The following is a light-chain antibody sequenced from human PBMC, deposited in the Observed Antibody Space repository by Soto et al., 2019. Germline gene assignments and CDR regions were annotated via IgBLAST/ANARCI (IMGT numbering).Light chain of an antibody. V-gene: IGLV1-44*01. CDR2: SNT. Sequence: QSVLTQPPSASGTPGQRVTISCSGSSSNIGSNTVNWYQQLPGTAPKLLIYSNTQPPSGVPDRFSGSKPGTSGSLAIGGLQSEDEADYYCAAWDDSLNGHVVFGGGTKLTVL. CDR3: AAWDDSLNGHVV. CDR1: SSNIGSNT. J-gene: IGLJ2*01.